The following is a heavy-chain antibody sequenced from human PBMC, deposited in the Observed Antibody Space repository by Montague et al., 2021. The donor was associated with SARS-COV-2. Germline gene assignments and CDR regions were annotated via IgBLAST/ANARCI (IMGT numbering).Heavy chain of an antibody. CDR2: IWYDGSNQ. D-gene: IGHD3-10*01. CDR3: AREYSAPRWFGEYNRYGMDV. CDR1: GFTFSSYD. V-gene: IGHV3-33*08. J-gene: IGHJ6*02. Sequence: SLRLSFAASGFTFSSYDMHWVRQAPGKGLEWVAVIWYDGSNQYYGDSEKGRFTISRDNSKNTLYLQMNSLRAEDTAVYYCAREYSAPRWFGEYNRYGMDVWGQGTTVTVSS.